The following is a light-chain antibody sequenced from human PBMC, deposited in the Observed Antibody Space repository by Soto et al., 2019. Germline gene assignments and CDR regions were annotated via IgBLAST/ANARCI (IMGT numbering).Light chain of an antibody. CDR2: DAS. CDR3: QQYGNLPLT. J-gene: IGKJ4*01. V-gene: IGKV1-33*01. Sequence: DIQMTQSPSSLSASVGDRVTITCQASQDISNYLNWYQQKPGKAPKLLIYDASNLETGVPSRFSGSGAGTDFTFTISSLQPEDIATYYCQQYGNLPLTFGGGNKVEIK. CDR1: QDISNY.